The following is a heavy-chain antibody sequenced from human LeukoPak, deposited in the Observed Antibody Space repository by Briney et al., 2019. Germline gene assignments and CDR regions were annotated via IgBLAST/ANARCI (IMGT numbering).Heavy chain of an antibody. V-gene: IGHV4-39*01. D-gene: IGHD3-22*01. CDR1: GGSISSSSYY. CDR3: ASSHPYYYDSSGYNT. Sequence: SETLSLTCTVSGGSISSSSYYWGWIRQPPGKGLEWIGSIYYSGSTYYNPSLKSRVTISVDTSKNQFSLKLSSVTAADTAVYYCASSHPYYYDSSGYNTWGQGTLVTVSS. J-gene: IGHJ5*02. CDR2: IYYSGST.